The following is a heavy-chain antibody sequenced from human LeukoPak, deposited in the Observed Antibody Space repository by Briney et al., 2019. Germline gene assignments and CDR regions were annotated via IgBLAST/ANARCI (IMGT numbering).Heavy chain of an antibody. J-gene: IGHJ3*02. CDR1: GGSIISSNW. CDR3: ARHSRSAYTGYENAFDI. V-gene: IGHV4-4*02. CDR2: IYHSGST. D-gene: IGHD5-12*01. Sequence: SETLSLTCAVSGGSIISSNWWSWVRQPPGRGLEWIGEIYHSGSTNYNPSLKGRVTISADTSKNQFSLKLTSVAAADTGIYYCARHSRSAYTGYENAFDIWGQGTMVTVSS.